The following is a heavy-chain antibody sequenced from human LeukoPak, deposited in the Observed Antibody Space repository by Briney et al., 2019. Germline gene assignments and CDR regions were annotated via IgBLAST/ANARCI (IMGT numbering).Heavy chain of an antibody. CDR2: ISYDGSNK. Sequence: GGSLRLSCAASGFTFSSYGMHWVRQAPGKGLEWVAVISYDGSNKYYADSVKGRFTISRDNSKSTLYLQMNSLRAEDTAVYYCAKDLASITMIPLHYYYYGMDVWGQGTTVTVSS. V-gene: IGHV3-30*18. CDR3: AKDLASITMIPLHYYYYGMDV. D-gene: IGHD3-22*01. J-gene: IGHJ6*02. CDR1: GFTFSSYG.